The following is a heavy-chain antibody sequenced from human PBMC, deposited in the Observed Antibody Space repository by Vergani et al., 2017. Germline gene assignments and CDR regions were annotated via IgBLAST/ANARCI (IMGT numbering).Heavy chain of an antibody. V-gene: IGHV1-69*12. CDR2: SIPFLTAP. J-gene: IGHJ5*02. D-gene: IGHD1-14*01. Sequence: QVHLVQSGAEVKKPGSSVKISCKVSGHTFTSYAISWVRQAPGQGLEGMGGSIPFLTAPTFAQTFQGRVSITADGSTSTVYMELRGLRSEDTAVYYCARPTGLTTAPAAWGQGTLVTVSS. CDR1: GHTFTSYA. CDR3: ARPTGLTTAPAA.